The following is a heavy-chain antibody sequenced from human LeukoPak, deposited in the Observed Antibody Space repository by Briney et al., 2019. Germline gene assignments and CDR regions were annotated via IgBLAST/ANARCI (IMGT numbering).Heavy chain of an antibody. J-gene: IGHJ6*03. Sequence: KPSETLSLTCTVSGSISGYYWSWIRQPPGKGLEWIGYIYTSGSTNYNPSLKSRVTMSVDTSKNQFSLKLSSVTAADTAVYYCAKAYCGGDCYAYYMDVWGKGTTVTVSS. D-gene: IGHD2-21*02. CDR3: AKAYCGGDCYAYYMDV. CDR2: IYTSGST. V-gene: IGHV4-4*09. CDR1: GSISGYY.